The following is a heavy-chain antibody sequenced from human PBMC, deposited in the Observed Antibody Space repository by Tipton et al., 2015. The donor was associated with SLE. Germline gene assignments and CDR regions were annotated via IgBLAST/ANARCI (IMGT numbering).Heavy chain of an antibody. Sequence: SLRLSCAASGFTFSSYGMHWVRQAPGKGLEWVAIISYDGSNKYYADSVKGRFTISRDNSKNTLYLQMNSLRAEDTAVYYCAKVEVRDYDFWSGSHGMDVWGQGTTVTVSS. J-gene: IGHJ6*02. CDR1: GFTFSSYG. V-gene: IGHV3-30*18. CDR3: AKVEVRDYDFWSGSHGMDV. D-gene: IGHD3-3*01. CDR2: ISYDGSNK.